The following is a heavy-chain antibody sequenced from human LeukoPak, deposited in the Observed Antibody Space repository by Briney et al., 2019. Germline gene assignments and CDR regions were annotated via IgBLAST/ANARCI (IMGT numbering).Heavy chain of an antibody. V-gene: IGHV1-18*01. D-gene: IGHD4-17*01. Sequence: ASVKVSCKASGYTFTSYGISWVRQAPGQGLEWMGWISAYNGNTNYAQKLQGRVTMTTDTSTSTAYMELRSLRSDDTAVYYCAGVFVPTVTYYFDYWGQGTLVTVSS. CDR3: AGVFVPTVTYYFDY. CDR2: ISAYNGNT. CDR1: GYTFTSYG. J-gene: IGHJ4*02.